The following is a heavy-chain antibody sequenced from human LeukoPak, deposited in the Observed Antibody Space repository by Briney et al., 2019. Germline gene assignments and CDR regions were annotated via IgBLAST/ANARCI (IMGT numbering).Heavy chain of an antibody. J-gene: IGHJ6*03. CDR3: AKGRSSITIFGVVSGYYMDV. D-gene: IGHD3-3*01. Sequence: GGSLRLSCAASEFTFSNYGMHWVRQAPGKGLEWVSAISGSGGSTYYADSVKGRFTISRDNSKNTLYLQMNSLRAEDTAVYYCAKGRSSITIFGVVSGYYMDVWGKGTTVTVSS. CDR2: ISGSGGST. V-gene: IGHV3-23*01. CDR1: EFTFSNYG.